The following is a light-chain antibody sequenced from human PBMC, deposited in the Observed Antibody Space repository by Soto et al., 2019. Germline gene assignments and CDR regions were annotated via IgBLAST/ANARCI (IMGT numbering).Light chain of an antibody. CDR1: QSVSSN. Sequence: IVLTQSPGTLSLSPGETATLSCRADQSVSSNLAWYQQKPGQAPRLLIYGASTRATGIPARFSGSGSGTEFTLTISSLQSEDFAVYYCQQYNNWPPWTFGQGTKV. V-gene: IGKV3-15*01. J-gene: IGKJ1*01. CDR3: QQYNNWPPWT. CDR2: GAS.